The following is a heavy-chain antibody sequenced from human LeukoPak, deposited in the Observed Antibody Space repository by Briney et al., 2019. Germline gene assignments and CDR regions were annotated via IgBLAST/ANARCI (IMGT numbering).Heavy chain of an antibody. CDR1: GYTFTNYG. CDR2: ISAYNGYT. V-gene: IGHV1-18*01. Sequence: ASVKVSCKASGYTFTNYGVSWVRQAPGQGLEWMGWISAYNGYTNYAQKFQFRVTMTTDTSTSTAYMELRGLTSDDTAVYYCARDWSIGGSYPDWGQGTLVTVSS. J-gene: IGHJ4*02. D-gene: IGHD1-26*01. CDR3: ARDWSIGGSYPD.